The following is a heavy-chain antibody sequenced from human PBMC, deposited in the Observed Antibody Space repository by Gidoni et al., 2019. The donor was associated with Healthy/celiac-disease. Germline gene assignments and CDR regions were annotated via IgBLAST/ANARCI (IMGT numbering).Heavy chain of an antibody. CDR2: IWYDGSDK. V-gene: IGHV3-33*01. J-gene: IGHJ6*03. Sequence: VQLVEAGGAVVQPGMSTRLVCVAAGFTFSGHGRHWVRHAPGKGLEWVAVIWYDGSDKYDADSVKGRFTISRDNYKNTLYLQMNSLRAEDTAVYYCARGEVVVESPYYYYYMDVWGKGTTVTVSS. CDR1: GFTFSGHG. D-gene: IGHD2-15*01. CDR3: ARGEVVVESPYYYYYMDV.